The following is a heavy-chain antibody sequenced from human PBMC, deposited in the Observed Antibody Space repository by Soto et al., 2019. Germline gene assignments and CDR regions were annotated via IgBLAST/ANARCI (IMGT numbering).Heavy chain of an antibody. V-gene: IGHV3-23*01. CDR2: ISGSGGST. Sequence: EVQLLESGGGLVQPGGSLRLSCAASGFTFSSYAMSWVRQAPGKGLEWVSAISGSGGSTYYADSVKGRLTISRDNSKTTLYLQMTSLRAEDTAVSYCAKDLVKYDMLAGPLDYSGKGTMVTVSS. D-gene: IGHD3-9*01. CDR3: AKDLVKYDMLAGPLDY. J-gene: IGHJ4*02. CDR1: GFTFSSYA.